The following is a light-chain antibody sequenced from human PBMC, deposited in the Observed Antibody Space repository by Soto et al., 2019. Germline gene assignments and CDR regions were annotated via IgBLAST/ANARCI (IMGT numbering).Light chain of an antibody. J-gene: IGLJ1*01. Sequence: QSVLTQSASVSGSPGQSITISCTGTSSDVGNYNYVSWYQQHPGEVPKLIIFNVNNRPSGVSNRFSGSKSGNTASLTISGLQAEDEADYYCSSFTSSTTYVFGTGTKDT. CDR1: SSDVGNYNY. V-gene: IGLV2-14*01. CDR2: NVN. CDR3: SSFTSSTTYV.